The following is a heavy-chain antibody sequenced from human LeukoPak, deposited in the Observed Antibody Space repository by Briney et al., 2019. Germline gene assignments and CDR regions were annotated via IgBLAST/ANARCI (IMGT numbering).Heavy chain of an antibody. J-gene: IGHJ4*02. CDR2: ISTGSSFI. CDR1: GFTFSSYS. V-gene: IGHV3-21*01. CDR3: ARTDYYDKSIDY. D-gene: IGHD3-22*01. Sequence: GGSLRLSCAASGFTFSSYSMNWVRQAPGKGLEWVSSISTGSSFIYYADSVKGRFTISRDIAKNSLYLQMNSLRAEDTAVYYCARTDYYDKSIDYWGQGTLVTVSS.